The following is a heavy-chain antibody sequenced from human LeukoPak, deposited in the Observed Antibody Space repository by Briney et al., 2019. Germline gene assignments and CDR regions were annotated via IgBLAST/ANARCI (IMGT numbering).Heavy chain of an antibody. CDR1: GYIFTSYW. Sequence: GESLKISCQGSGYIFTSYWIGWVRQMPGKGLEWMGIIYPGDSDTRYTPSSQGQVTISADKSISTAYLQWSSLKASDTAMYYCARQSDNWFDPWGQGTLVTVSS. CDR2: IYPGDSDT. CDR3: ARQSDNWFDP. J-gene: IGHJ5*02. V-gene: IGHV5-51*01.